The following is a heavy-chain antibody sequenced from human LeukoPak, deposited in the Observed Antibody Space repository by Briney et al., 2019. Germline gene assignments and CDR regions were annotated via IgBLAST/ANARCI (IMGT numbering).Heavy chain of an antibody. CDR3: AAAGYCSSTSCHYYYYMDV. CDR1: GFTFDDYA. Sequence: GRSLRLSCAASGFTFDDYAMHWVRQAPGKGLEWVSGISWNSGSIGYADSVKGRFTISRDNAKNSLYLQMNSLRAEDTALYYCAAAGYCSSTSCHYYYYMDVWGKGTTVTVSS. V-gene: IGHV3-9*01. J-gene: IGHJ6*03. D-gene: IGHD2-2*01. CDR2: ISWNSGSI.